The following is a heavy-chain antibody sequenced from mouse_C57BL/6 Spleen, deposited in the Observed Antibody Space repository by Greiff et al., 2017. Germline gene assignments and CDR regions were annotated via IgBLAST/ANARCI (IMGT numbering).Heavy chain of an antibody. CDR1: GYSITSGYY. CDR2: ISYDGSN. J-gene: IGHJ2*01. Sequence: EVHLVESGPGLVKPSQSLSLTCSVTGYSITSGYYWNWIRQFPGNKLEWMGYISYDGSNNYNPSLKNRISITRDTSKNQFFLKLNSVTTEDTATYYCARGANWDFDYWGQGTTLTVSS. V-gene: IGHV3-6*01. CDR3: ARGANWDFDY. D-gene: IGHD4-1*01.